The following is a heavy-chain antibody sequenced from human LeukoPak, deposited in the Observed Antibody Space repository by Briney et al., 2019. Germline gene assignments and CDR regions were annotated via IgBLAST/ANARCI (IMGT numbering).Heavy chain of an antibody. D-gene: IGHD3-16*02. J-gene: IGHJ4*02. CDR3: ARDLPRNYDDVWGSYRPLDY. CDR2: ISSSGSKI. Sequence: GGSLRLSCAASGFTFCVYYMICIRQAPGEGLEGGSYISSSGSKIYYAHSVKGRFTISRDNAKNSLYLQMNSQRAEDTGVYYCARDLPRNYDDVWGSYRPLDYWGQGTLVTVSS. V-gene: IGHV3-11*01. CDR1: GFTFCVYY.